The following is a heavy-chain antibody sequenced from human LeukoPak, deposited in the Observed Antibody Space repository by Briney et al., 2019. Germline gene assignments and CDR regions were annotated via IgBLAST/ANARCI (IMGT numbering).Heavy chain of an antibody. CDR2: INPDYGNT. V-gene: IGHV1-3*01. Sequence: ASVKVSCKASGYTFTNYAMHWVRQAPGQRLEWMGWINPDYGNTKYSQKFQGRVATTRDTSASTAYMELSSLRSEDTAVYYCARGGYYDNSGYQPFDYWGQGTLVTVSS. D-gene: IGHD3-22*01. CDR3: ARGGYYDNSGYQPFDY. J-gene: IGHJ4*02. CDR1: GYTFTNYA.